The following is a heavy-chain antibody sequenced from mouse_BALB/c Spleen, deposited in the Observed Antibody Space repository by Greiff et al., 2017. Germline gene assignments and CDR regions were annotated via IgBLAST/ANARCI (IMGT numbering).Heavy chain of an antibody. CDR2: ISYDGSN. CDR3: ARMDDGFAY. Sequence: EVQLVESGPGLVKPSQSLSLTCSVTGYSITSGYYWNWIRQFPGNKLEWMGYISYDGSNNYNPSLKNRISITRDTSKNQFFLKLNSVTTEDTATYYCARMDDGFAYWGQGTLVTVSA. V-gene: IGHV3-6*02. D-gene: IGHD2-12*01. J-gene: IGHJ3*01. CDR1: GYSITSGYY.